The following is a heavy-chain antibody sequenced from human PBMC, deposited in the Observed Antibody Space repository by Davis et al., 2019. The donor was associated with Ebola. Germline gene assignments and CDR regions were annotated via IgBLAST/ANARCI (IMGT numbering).Heavy chain of an antibody. CDR2: ISGSGGST. CDR3: AKEVFMVAAILYYFDY. D-gene: IGHD2-15*01. V-gene: IGHV3-23*01. Sequence: GESLKTSCAASGFTFSSYAMTWVRQAPGKGLEWVSGISGSGGSTYYADSVKGRFTISRDNSKNTLYLQMNSLRAEDTALYYCAKEVFMVAAILYYFDYWGRGTLVTVSS. J-gene: IGHJ4*02. CDR1: GFTFSSYA.